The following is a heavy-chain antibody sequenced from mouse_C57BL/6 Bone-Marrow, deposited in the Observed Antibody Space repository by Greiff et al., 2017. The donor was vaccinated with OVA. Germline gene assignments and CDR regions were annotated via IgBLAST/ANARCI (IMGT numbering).Heavy chain of an antibody. V-gene: IGHV14-4*01. CDR1: GFNIKDDY. CDR2: IDPENGDT. Sequence: VQLQQSGAELVRPGASVKLSCTASGFNIKDDYMHWVKQRPEQGLEWIGWIDPENGDTEYASKFQGKATITADTSSNTAYLQLSSLTSEDTAVYYCTTYYYYGSYWYFDVWGTGTTVTVSS. D-gene: IGHD1-1*01. CDR3: TTYYYYGSYWYFDV. J-gene: IGHJ1*03.